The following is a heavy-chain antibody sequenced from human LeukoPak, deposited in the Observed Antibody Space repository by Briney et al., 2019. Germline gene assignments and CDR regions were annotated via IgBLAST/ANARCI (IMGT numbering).Heavy chain of an antibody. CDR2: IYTSGST. CDR1: GGSISSYY. V-gene: IGHV4-4*07. J-gene: IGHJ5*02. Sequence: SETLSLTCTVSGGSISSYYWSWIRQPAGKGLEWIGRIYTSGSTNYNPSLKSRVTMSVDTSKNQFSLKLSSVTAAGTAVYYCARDLEYDFWSGYSPPYNWFDPWGQGTLVTVSS. CDR3: ARDLEYDFWSGYSPPYNWFDP. D-gene: IGHD3-3*01.